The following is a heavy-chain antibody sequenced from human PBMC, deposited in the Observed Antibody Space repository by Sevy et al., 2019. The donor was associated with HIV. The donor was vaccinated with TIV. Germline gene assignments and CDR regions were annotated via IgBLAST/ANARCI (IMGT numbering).Heavy chain of an antibody. CDR1: GLTFNDDW. Sequence: GGSLRLSCAVSGLTFNDDWMNWVRQAPRKGLEWLGRIKSVSDGGATKYMATVKGRFIISRDDSKNTVSLQMDSLKNDDTAVYYCTTEQFVVNTWGQGTQVTVSS. D-gene: IGHD6-6*01. V-gene: IGHV3-15*01. CDR3: TTEQFVVNT. CDR2: IKSVSDGGAT. J-gene: IGHJ4*02.